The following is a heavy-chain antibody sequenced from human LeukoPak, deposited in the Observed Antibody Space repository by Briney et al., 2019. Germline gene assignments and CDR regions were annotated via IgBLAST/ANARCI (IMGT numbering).Heavy chain of an antibody. CDR1: GGSISSSSYY. CDR2: IYYSGST. D-gene: IGHD2-15*01. CDR3: ARGGRVVAATLVY. Sequence: SGTLSLTCTVSGGSISSSSYYWGWIRQPPGKGLEWIGSIYYSGSTYYNPSLKSRVTISVDTSKNQFSLKLSSVTAADTAVYYCARGGRVVAATLVYWGQGTLVTVSS. J-gene: IGHJ4*02. V-gene: IGHV4-39*01.